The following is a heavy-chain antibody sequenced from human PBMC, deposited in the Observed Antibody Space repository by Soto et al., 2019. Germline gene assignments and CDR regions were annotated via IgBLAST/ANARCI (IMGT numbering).Heavy chain of an antibody. V-gene: IGHV4-30-2*01. CDR3: ASQRYCDDDCYLFDY. D-gene: IGHD2-21*02. CDR2: IYHSGST. Sequence: SETLSLTCAVSGGSISSGGYSWSWIRQPPGKGLEWIGYIYHSGSTYYNPSLKSRVTILVDKSKNQFSLKMSSVTAADTAVYYCASQRYCDDDCYLFDYWGQGTLVTVSS. J-gene: IGHJ4*02. CDR1: GGSISSGGYS.